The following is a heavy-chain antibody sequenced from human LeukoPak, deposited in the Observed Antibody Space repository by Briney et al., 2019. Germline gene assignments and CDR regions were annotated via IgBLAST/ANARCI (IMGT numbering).Heavy chain of an antibody. V-gene: IGHV3-11*04. CDR1: GFTFSDYY. J-gene: IGHJ4*02. CDR2: ISSSGSTI. Sequence: GGSLRLSCAASGFTFSDYYMSWIRQAPGKGLEWVSYISSSGSTIYYADSVKGRFTISRDNAKNSLYLQMNNLRVEDTAVYYCARDQPIGYNYGDPFDNWGQGTLVTVSS. CDR3: ARDQPIGYNYGDPFDN. D-gene: IGHD5-18*01.